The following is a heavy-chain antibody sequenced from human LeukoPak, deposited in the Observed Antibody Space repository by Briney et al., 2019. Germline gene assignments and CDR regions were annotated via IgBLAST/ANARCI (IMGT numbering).Heavy chain of an antibody. CDR1: GFTFSSYS. CDR2: ISSSGSYI. J-gene: IGHJ5*02. CDR3: ARDRALFDP. Sequence: PGGSLRLSCAASGFTFSSYSMNWVRQAPGKGLEWVSSISSSGSYIYYVDSLKGRFTISRDNGKNSLYLQMNSLRAEDTAVYYCARDRALFDPWGQGTLVTVSS. V-gene: IGHV3-21*01. D-gene: IGHD3-10*01.